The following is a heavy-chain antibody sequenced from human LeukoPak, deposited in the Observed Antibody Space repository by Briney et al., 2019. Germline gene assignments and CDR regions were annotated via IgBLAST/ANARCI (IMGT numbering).Heavy chain of an antibody. CDR2: ISGSGGST. CDR3: AKYRDGYNYGPNDY. CDR1: GFTFSSYA. D-gene: IGHD5-24*01. V-gene: IGHV3-23*01. Sequence: PGGSLRLSCAASGFTFSSYAMSWVRQAPGKGLEWVSAISGSGGSTYYADSVKGRFTISRDNSKNTLYLQMNSLRAEDTAAYYCAKYRDGYNYGPNDYWGQGTLVTVSS. J-gene: IGHJ4*02.